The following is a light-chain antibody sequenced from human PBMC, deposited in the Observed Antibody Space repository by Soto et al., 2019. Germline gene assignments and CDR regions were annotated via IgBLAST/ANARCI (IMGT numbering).Light chain of an antibody. CDR3: QQYNSYWA. V-gene: IGKV1-5*03. Sequence: DIQMTQSPSTLSAAVGDRVTITSRASQSISTWLAWYPQKPGKAPKLLIYKAPSLESGVPSRFSGSGSGTEFNLTISSLQPDDFATYYCQQYNSYWAFGQGTKVEIK. CDR2: KAP. CDR1: QSISTW. J-gene: IGKJ1*01.